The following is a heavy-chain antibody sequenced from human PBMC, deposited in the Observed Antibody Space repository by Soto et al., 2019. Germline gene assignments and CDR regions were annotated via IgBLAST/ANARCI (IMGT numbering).Heavy chain of an antibody. Sequence: PSQTLSLTCAISGDSVSSNSAAWNWIRQSPSRGLEWLGRTYYRPKWYNDYAVSVKSRITINPDTSKNQFSLQLNSVTPEDTAVYYCARGQKYYDWWSGYPPYPDAFDNRGQGTKVSVSS. CDR3: ARGQKYYDWWSGYPPYPDAFDN. CDR1: GDSVSSNSAA. CDR2: TYYRPKWYN. D-gene: IGHD3-3*01. J-gene: IGHJ3*02. V-gene: IGHV6-1*01.